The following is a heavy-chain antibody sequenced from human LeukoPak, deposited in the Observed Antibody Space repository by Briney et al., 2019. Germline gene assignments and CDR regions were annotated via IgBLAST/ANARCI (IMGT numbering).Heavy chain of an antibody. J-gene: IGHJ6*02. Sequence: ASVKVSCKASGYTFTSYGISWVRQAPGQGLEWMGWISAYNGNTNYAQKLQGRVTMTTDTSTSTAYMELSSLRSEDTAVYYCATLVRGVTNYYYGMDVWGQGTTVTVSS. CDR1: GYTFTSYG. CDR3: ATLVRGVTNYYYGMDV. CDR2: ISAYNGNT. V-gene: IGHV1-18*04. D-gene: IGHD3-10*01.